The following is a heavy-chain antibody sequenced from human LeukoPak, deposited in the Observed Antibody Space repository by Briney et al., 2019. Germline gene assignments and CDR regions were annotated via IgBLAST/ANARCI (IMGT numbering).Heavy chain of an antibody. CDR2: ISGSGGST. V-gene: IGHV3-23*01. CDR1: GFTFSSYA. CDR3: AKGTYSYGGNSYFDY. D-gene: IGHD4-23*01. J-gene: IGHJ4*02. Sequence: GGSLRLSCAASGFTFSSYAMSWVRQAPGKGLEWVSAISGSGGSTYYADSVKGRFTISRDNSKNTLYLQMNSLRAEDTAVYYCAKGTYSYGGNSYFDYWGQGTLVTVSS.